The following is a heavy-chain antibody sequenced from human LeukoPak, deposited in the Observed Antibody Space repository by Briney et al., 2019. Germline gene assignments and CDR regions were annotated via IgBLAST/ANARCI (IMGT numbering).Heavy chain of an antibody. CDR2: IYYSGST. D-gene: IGHD2-15*01. V-gene: IGHV4-31*03. Sequence: PSQTLSLTCTVSGGSISSGGYYWSWIRQHPGKGLEWIGYIYYSGSTYYNPSLKSRVTLSVDTSKNQFSLKLSSVTAADTAVYYCARDRPYCSGGSCYYYYYGMDVWGKGTTVTVSS. CDR1: GGSISSGGYY. J-gene: IGHJ6*04. CDR3: ARDRPYCSGGSCYYYYYGMDV.